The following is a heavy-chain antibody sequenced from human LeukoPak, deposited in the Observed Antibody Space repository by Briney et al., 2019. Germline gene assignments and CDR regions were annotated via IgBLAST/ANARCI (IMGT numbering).Heavy chain of an antibody. CDR3: ARAPRDYSGLDV. CDR1: GFTVSSNY. CDR2: IYSGGST. Sequence: PGGSLRLSCAASGFTVSSNYMSWVRQAPGKGLEWVSIIYSGGSTYYADSVKGRFTISRDNSKNTLYLQMSSLRAEDTAVYYCARAPRDYSGLDVWGQGTLVTVSS. D-gene: IGHD4-11*01. V-gene: IGHV3-53*01. J-gene: IGHJ4*02.